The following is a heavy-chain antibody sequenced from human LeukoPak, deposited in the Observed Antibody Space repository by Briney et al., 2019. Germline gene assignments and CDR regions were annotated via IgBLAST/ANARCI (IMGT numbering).Heavy chain of an antibody. CDR1: GFTFDDYA. V-gene: IGHV3-9*01. CDR3: ARRMVRGLAFDI. Sequence: GRSLRLSCAASGFTFDDYAMHWVRQAPGKGLEWVSGISWNSGSIGYADSVKGRFTISRDNAKNSLYLQMNSLRAEDTAVYYCARRMVRGLAFDIWGQGTMVTVSS. CDR2: ISWNSGSI. D-gene: IGHD3-10*01. J-gene: IGHJ3*02.